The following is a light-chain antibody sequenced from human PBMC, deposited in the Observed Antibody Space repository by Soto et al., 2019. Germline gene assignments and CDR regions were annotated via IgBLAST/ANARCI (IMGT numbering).Light chain of an antibody. CDR1: QNVWTY. CDR3: QQTFYIPRT. J-gene: IGKJ2*01. V-gene: IGKV1-39*01. CDR2: GAS. Sequence: DIQMTQSPPSLSASVGDRVTITCRASQNVWTYLNWYQQKPGKAPRLLLYGASDLEDGVPARFSGSGSGTDFTLTISSXQPEDYATYYCQQTFYIPRTFGQGTKVDIK.